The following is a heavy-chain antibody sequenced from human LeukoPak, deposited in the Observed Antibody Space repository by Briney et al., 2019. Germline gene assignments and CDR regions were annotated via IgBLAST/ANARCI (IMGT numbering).Heavy chain of an antibody. D-gene: IGHD3-10*01. CDR3: AKLLRGTVVPYFDY. J-gene: IGHJ4*02. Sequence: GGSLRLSCAASGFTLSSNAMSWVRQGPGKGLEWVSAISGSGGSTYYADSVKGRFTISTDKSKNTLYLRMNSLRAEDTAVYYCAKLLRGTVVPYFDYWGQGTLVTVSS. CDR1: GFTLSSNA. CDR2: ISGSGGST. V-gene: IGHV3-23*01.